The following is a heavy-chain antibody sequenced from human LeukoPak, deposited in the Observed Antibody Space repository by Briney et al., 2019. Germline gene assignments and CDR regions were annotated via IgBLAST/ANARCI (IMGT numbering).Heavy chain of an antibody. V-gene: IGHV4-61*02. CDR2: NYTSGST. J-gene: IGHJ3*02. CDR3: DREGGRPKHDADAFDI. Sequence: SETLSLTCTVSGGSISSGSYYWSWIRQPAGKGLEWIGRNYTSGSTNYNPSLKSRVTISVDTSKNQFSLKLSSVTAADTAVYYCDREGGRPKHDADAFDIWGQGTMVTVSS. D-gene: IGHD2-15*01. CDR1: GGSISSGSYY.